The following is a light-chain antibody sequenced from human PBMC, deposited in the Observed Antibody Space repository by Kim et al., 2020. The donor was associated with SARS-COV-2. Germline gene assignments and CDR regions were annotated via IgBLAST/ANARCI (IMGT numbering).Light chain of an antibody. CDR3: QHYSPFLYT. Sequence: ASVGHSVTITCPCSEGIGDLLAWYQQRPATAPPLLFSDASTLERGVPSRFSGSGSDTEFTLTISGLPPDDFATSYCQHYSPFLYTFGQGTKVDIK. J-gene: IGKJ2*01. CDR2: DAS. V-gene: IGKV1-5*01. CDR1: EGIGDL.